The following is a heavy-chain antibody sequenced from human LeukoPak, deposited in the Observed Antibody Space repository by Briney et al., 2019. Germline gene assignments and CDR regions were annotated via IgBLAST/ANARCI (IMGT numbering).Heavy chain of an antibody. Sequence: ASVKVSCKASGYTFTSYGISWVGQAPGQGREWRGWISAYNGKTNYAQKLQGRVTMTTDTSTSTAYMELRSLRSDDTAVYYCARDRGYSSGWYYFDYWGQGTLVTVSS. CDR3: ARDRGYSSGWYYFDY. CDR1: GYTFTSYG. CDR2: ISAYNGKT. J-gene: IGHJ4*02. D-gene: IGHD6-19*01. V-gene: IGHV1-18*04.